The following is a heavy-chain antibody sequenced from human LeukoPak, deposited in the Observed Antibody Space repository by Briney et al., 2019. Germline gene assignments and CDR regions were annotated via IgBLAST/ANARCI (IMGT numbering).Heavy chain of an antibody. CDR2: INHSGST. Sequence: SETLSLTCAVYGGSFSGYYWSWIRQPPGKGLEWIGEINHSGSTNYNPSLKSRVTISVDTSKNQFSLKLSSVTAADTAVYYCARQHYYLWFDPWGRGTLVTVSS. CDR1: GGSFSGYY. J-gene: IGHJ5*02. D-gene: IGHD3-22*01. CDR3: ARQHYYLWFDP. V-gene: IGHV4-34*01.